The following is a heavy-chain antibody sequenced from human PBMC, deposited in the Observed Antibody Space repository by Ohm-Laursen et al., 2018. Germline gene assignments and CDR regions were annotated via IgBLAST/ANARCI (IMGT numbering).Heavy chain of an antibody. J-gene: IGHJ6*02. CDR3: ARDVQQLFYSFYYYGMDV. CDR1: GFIFADYA. D-gene: IGHD6-13*01. Sequence: SLRLSCSASGFIFADYAMSWVRQAPGKGLEWVSYISGIGSTIYYADSVKGRFTISRDNAKRSLYLQMNSLRAEDTAVYYCARDVQQLFYSFYYYGMDVWGQGTTVTVSS. V-gene: IGHV3-11*01. CDR2: ISGIGSTI.